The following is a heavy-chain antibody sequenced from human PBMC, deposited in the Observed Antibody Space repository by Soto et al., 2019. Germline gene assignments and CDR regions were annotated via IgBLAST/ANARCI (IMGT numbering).Heavy chain of an antibody. CDR1: GGSISSGGYS. Sequence: QLQLQESGSGLVTPSQTLSLTCAVSGGSISSGGYSWNWIRQPPGKGLEWIGNIYHSGSTYYNASLKSRLTISVDRSKNQFSLKLCSVTAADTAVYYCGRGDYANAFDIWGQGTMVTVSS. D-gene: IGHD4-17*01. J-gene: IGHJ3*02. CDR2: IYHSGST. V-gene: IGHV4-30-2*01. CDR3: GRGDYANAFDI.